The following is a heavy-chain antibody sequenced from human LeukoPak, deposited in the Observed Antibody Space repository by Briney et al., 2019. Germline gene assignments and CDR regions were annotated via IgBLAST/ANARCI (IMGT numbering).Heavy chain of an antibody. CDR1: GFTFSSYG. Sequence: GGSLRLSCAASGFTFSSYGMHWVRQAPGKGLEWVAVISYDGSNKYYADSVKGRFTISRDNSKNTLYLQMNSLRAEDTTVYYCAEDEGKVVPRYYFDYWGQGTLVTVSS. D-gene: IGHD2-15*01. CDR3: AEDEGKVVPRYYFDY. J-gene: IGHJ4*02. V-gene: IGHV3-30*18. CDR2: ISYDGSNK.